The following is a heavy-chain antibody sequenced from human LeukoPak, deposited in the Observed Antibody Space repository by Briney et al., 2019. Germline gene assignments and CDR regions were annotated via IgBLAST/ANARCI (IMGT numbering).Heavy chain of an antibody. V-gene: IGHV4-38-2*01. D-gene: IGHD4-17*01. CDR1: GYSITSGYY. CDR3: ARHEPTGGNWFDS. CDR2: IYHSGTS. Sequence: SETLSLTCAVSGYSITSGYYWGWIRQPPGKGLEWIWSIYHSGTSYYTPSLKSRVSISVDTSKNHFSLKLTSVTAADTSIYYCARHEPTGGNWFDSWGQGTLVTVSS. J-gene: IGHJ5*01.